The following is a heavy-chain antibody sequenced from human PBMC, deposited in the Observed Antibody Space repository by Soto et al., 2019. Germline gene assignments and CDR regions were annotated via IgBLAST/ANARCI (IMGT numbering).Heavy chain of an antibody. V-gene: IGHV1-69*08. J-gene: IGHJ5*02. Sequence: QVQLVQSGAEVKKPGSSVKVSCKASGGTFSTYTITWVRQAPGQGLEWMGRIIPIIGIINYAQKFQGRVTISADNFTGTAYMELIRLRSDDTTVYYCAGDPDSHYNDSHASSYPWGQGTLVTVSS. D-gene: IGHD3-22*01. CDR3: AGDPDSHYNDSHASSYP. CDR2: IIPIIGII. CDR1: GGTFSTYT.